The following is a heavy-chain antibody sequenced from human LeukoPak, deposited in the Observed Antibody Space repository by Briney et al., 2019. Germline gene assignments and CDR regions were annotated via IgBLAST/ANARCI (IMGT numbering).Heavy chain of an antibody. V-gene: IGHV4-34*01. Sequence: SGGSLRLSCEASGFSFSGYAMSWVRQPPGKGLEWIGEINHSGSTNYNPSLKSRVTISVDTSKNQFSLKLSSVTAADTAVYYCASAVLEYSSSSPDFDYWGQGTLVTVSS. J-gene: IGHJ4*02. CDR2: INHSGST. D-gene: IGHD6-6*01. CDR3: ASAVLEYSSSSPDFDY. CDR1: GFSFSGYA.